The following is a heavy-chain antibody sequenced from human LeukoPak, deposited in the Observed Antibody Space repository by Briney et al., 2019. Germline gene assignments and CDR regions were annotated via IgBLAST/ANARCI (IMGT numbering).Heavy chain of an antibody. CDR1: GFTFSSYW. D-gene: IGHD4/OR15-4a*01. J-gene: IGHJ4*02. V-gene: IGHV3-74*01. Sequence: GGSLRLSCAASGFTFSSYWMHWVRQAPGKGLVWVSRINDGSTTRYADSVKGRFTISRDNAKNTLYLQMNSLRAEDTAMYYCARSNYPYYLAYWGQGTLVTVSS. CDR3: ARSNYPYYLAY. CDR2: INDGSTT.